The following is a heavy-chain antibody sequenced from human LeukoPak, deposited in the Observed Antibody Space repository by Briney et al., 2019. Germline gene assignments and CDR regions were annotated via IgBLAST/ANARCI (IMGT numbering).Heavy chain of an antibody. CDR2: ISYDGSNK. CDR1: GFTFSSYG. CDR3: AKDPGEVVVTAIPSDY. V-gene: IGHV3-30*18. J-gene: IGHJ4*02. Sequence: GGSLRLSCAASGFTFSSYGMHWVRQAPGKGLEWVAVISYDGSNKYYADSVKGRFTISRDNSKNTLYLQMNSLRAEDTAVYCCAKDPGEVVVTAIPSDYWGQGTLVTVSS. D-gene: IGHD2-21*02.